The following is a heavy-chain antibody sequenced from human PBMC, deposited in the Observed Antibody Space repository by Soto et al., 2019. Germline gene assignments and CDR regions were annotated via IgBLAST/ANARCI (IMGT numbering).Heavy chain of an antibody. CDR1: GGSISSGDYH. CDR3: ARDSFNYYYGMDV. Sequence: SETLSLTCTVSGGSISSGDYHWSWIRQPPGKGLEWIGYIYYDGGTYYNPSLKSRLTISLDTSKNQFSLKLSSVTAADTAVYYCARDSFNYYYGMDVWRQGTSVTVSS. V-gene: IGHV4-30-4*01. CDR2: IYYDGGT. J-gene: IGHJ6*02.